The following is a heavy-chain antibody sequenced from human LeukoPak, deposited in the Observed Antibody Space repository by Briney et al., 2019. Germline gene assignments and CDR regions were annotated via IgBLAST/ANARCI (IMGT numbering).Heavy chain of an antibody. J-gene: IGHJ1*01. CDR1: GFAFSSYW. CDR2: IKQDGSEK. CDR3: AGGPQLGY. V-gene: IGHV3-7*04. Sequence: GGSLCPSRAASGFAFSSYWMSWVRQAPGKGLEWVANIKQDGSEKYYVDSVRGRFTISRDNAKNSLYLQMNSLRVEDTAVYYCAGGPQLGYWGQGPVVTVSS. D-gene: IGHD6-13*01.